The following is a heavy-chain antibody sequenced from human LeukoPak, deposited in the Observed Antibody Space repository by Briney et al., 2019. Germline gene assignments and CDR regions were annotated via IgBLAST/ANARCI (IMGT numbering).Heavy chain of an antibody. CDR1: GGSISSGGYY. CDR2: IYYSGST. V-gene: IGHV4-31*03. D-gene: IGHD4-17*01. J-gene: IGHJ4*02. CDR3: ARAVVAGDSFDY. Sequence: SETLSLTCTVSGGSISSGGYYWSWIRQHPEKGLEWIGYIYYSGSTYYNPSLKSRVTISVDTSKNQFSLKLSSVTAADTAVYYCARAVVAGDSFDYWGQGTLVTVSS.